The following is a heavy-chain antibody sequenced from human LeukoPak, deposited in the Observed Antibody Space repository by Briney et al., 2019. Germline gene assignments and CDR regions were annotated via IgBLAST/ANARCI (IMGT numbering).Heavy chain of an antibody. D-gene: IGHD6-13*01. Sequence: SETLYLTCTVSGGSISSSSYYWGWIRQPPGKGLEWIGSIYYSGSTYYNPSLKSRVTISVDTSKNEFSLKLSSVTAADTAVYYCARLSIAAAAGYWGQGTLVTVSS. CDR3: ARLSIAAAAGY. J-gene: IGHJ4*02. CDR1: GGSISSSSYY. CDR2: IYYSGST. V-gene: IGHV4-39*01.